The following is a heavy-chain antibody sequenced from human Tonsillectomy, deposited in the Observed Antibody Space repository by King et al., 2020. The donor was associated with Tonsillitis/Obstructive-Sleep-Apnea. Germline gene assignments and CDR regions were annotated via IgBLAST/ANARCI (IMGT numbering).Heavy chain of an antibody. CDR2: LPSSSSYT. Sequence: QLVQSGGGLVKPGGSLRLSCAASGFTFSDYYMTWIRQAPGKGLEWFAYLPSSSSYTNYADSVTGRFTISRDNAKNSLYLQMNSLRAEDTAVYYCARYARAGPDYWGQGTLVTVSS. J-gene: IGHJ4*02. CDR3: ARYARAGPDY. V-gene: IGHV3-11*05. CDR1: GFTFSDYY. D-gene: IGHD2-2*01.